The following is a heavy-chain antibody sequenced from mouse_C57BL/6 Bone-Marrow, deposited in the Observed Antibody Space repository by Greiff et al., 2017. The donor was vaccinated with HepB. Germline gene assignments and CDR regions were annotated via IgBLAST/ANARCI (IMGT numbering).Heavy chain of an antibody. J-gene: IGHJ3*01. Sequence: EVKLMESGGDLVKPGGSLKLSCAASGFTFSSYGMSWVRQTPDKRLEWVATIGSGGSYTYYPDSVKGRFTISRDNAKNTLYLQMSSLKSEDTAMYYCARGLGNWGQGTLVTVSA. D-gene: IGHD4-1*01. CDR2: IGSGGSYT. CDR1: GFTFSSYG. V-gene: IGHV5-6*01. CDR3: ARGLGN.